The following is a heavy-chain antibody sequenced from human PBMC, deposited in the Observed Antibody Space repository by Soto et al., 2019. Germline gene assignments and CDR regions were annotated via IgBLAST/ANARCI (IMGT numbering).Heavy chain of an antibody. CDR1: DYKQNTYG. CDR2: ISSYNGYA. D-gene: IGHD2-15*01. CDR3: ANLFCTGGSCYPRGWLDP. V-gene: IGHV1-18*01. Sequence: HVQLVQSGAEVKSPGAAVKVSCQASDYKQNTYGIAWVRQAPGQGLEWLGWISSYNGYANYAQKFQDRITMTADTSTSTAYMELRSLRSDDTAIYFCANLFCTGGSCYPRGWLDPWGQGTLVTVSS. J-gene: IGHJ5*02.